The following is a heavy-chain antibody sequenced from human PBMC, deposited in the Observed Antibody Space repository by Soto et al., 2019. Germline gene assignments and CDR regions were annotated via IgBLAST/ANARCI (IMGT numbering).Heavy chain of an antibody. D-gene: IGHD3-22*01. V-gene: IGHV3-30*03. CDR3: SRGTYYPQSSGLHADY. CDR2: ISSDGHHQ. J-gene: IGHJ4*02. CDR1: GFTFNDYA. Sequence: SLRLSCATSGFTFNDYAMYRVRQAPGQGLEWVAMISSDGHHQFYVDNLRGRFTVSRDNSKNTLFLQMNSLRPEDTAVYYCSRGTYYPQSSGLHADYWGPGTVVTVSS.